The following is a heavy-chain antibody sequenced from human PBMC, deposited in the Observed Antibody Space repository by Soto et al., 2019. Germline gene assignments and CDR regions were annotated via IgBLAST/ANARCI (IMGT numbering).Heavy chain of an antibody. Sequence: GGSLRLSCAASGFTFSSYAMSWVRQAPGKGLEWVSAISGSGGSAYYADSVKGRFTISRDNSKNTLYLQMNSLRAEDTAVYYCAKRMWTVPQYYYYYMDVWGKGTTVTVSS. CDR1: GFTFSSYA. J-gene: IGHJ6*03. D-gene: IGHD2-2*01. CDR2: ISGSGGSA. CDR3: AKRMWTVPQYYYYYMDV. V-gene: IGHV3-23*01.